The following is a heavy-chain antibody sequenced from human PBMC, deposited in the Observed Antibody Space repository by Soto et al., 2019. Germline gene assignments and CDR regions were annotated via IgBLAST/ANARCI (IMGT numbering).Heavy chain of an antibody. V-gene: IGHV3-21*01. CDR2: ISSSSSYI. D-gene: IGHD4-17*01. Sequence: GGSRRLSCAASGFTFSSYSMNWVRQAPGKGLEWVSSISSSSSYIYYADSVKGRFTISRDNAKNSLYLQMNSLRAEDTAVYYCAKYYGDYGLYYYYYYMDVWGKGTTVTVSS. J-gene: IGHJ6*03. CDR3: AKYYGDYGLYYYYYYMDV. CDR1: GFTFSSYS.